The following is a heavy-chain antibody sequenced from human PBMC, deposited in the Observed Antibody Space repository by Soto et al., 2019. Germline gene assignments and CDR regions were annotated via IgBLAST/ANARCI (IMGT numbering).Heavy chain of an antibody. CDR3: ARVWGGAFDI. CDR1: GGSISSYY. V-gene: IGHV4-59*01. J-gene: IGHJ3*02. Sequence: SETLSLTCAVAGGSISSYYWSWIMQPQGKGLEWIGYIYNSGSTNYNPSLKSRVTISVDTSKNQFSLKLSSVTAADTAVYNCARVWGGAFDIWGQGTMVTVS. D-gene: IGHD3-10*01. CDR2: IYNSGST.